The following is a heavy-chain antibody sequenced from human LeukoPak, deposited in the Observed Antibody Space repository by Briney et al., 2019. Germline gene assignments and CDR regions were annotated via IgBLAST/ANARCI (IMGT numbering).Heavy chain of an antibody. V-gene: IGHV1-69*06. Sequence: GASVKVSCKDSGGTFSSYAIGWVRQAPGQGLEWMGGNIPIFGTANYAQKFQGRVTITADKSTSTAYMELSSLRSEDTAVYYCARDGDAFDIWGQGTMVTVSS. CDR3: ARDGDAFDI. CDR1: GGTFSSYA. CDR2: NIPIFGTA. J-gene: IGHJ3*02.